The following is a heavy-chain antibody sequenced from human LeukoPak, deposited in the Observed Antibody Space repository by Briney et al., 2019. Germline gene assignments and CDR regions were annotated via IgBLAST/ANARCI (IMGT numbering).Heavy chain of an antibody. J-gene: IGHJ4*02. CDR1: GGSISSYY. CDR2: IYYSGST. V-gene: IGHV4-59*08. Sequence: SETLSLTCTVSGGSISSYYWSWIRQPPGKGLEWIGYIYYSGSTYYNSSLKSRVTISVDTSKNQFSLKLSSVTAADTAVYYCARTRGFDYGDYVFDYWGQGTPVTVSS. D-gene: IGHD4-17*01. CDR3: ARTRGFDYGDYVFDY.